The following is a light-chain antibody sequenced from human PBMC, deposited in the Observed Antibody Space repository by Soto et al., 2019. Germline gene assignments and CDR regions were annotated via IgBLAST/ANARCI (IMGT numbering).Light chain of an antibody. CDR1: SSDVGGYDY. CDR3: CSFAGTSYV. J-gene: IGLJ1*01. CDR2: DVS. V-gene: IGLV2-11*01. Sequence: QSVLTQPRSASGSPGQSVTFSCTGTSSDVGGYDYVSWYQQHPGKAPKLMIYDVSKRPSGVPDRFSGSKSGSTASLTISGLQAEDEADYYCCSFAGTSYVFGAGTKVTVL.